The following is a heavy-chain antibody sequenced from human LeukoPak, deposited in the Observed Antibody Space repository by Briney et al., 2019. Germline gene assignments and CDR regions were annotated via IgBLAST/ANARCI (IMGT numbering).Heavy chain of an antibody. CDR2: ITWNSDDM. CDR3: TKVTDWRTGFDY. CDR1: GFTFDGYG. Sequence: GRCLRLSCAASGFTFDGYGMYWVRQAPGKGLEWVSGITWNSDDMAYADSVKGRFTISRDNAKNCLYLQMNSLRVEDTALYYCTKVTDWRTGFDYWGQGTLVTVSS. J-gene: IGHJ4*02. D-gene: IGHD3-9*01. V-gene: IGHV3-9*01.